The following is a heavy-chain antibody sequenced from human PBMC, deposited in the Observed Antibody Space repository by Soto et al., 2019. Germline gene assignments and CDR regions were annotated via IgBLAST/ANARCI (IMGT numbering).Heavy chain of an antibody. CDR2: IWYDGSNK. V-gene: IGHV3-33*01. Sequence: QVQLVESGGGVVQPGRSLRLSCAASGFTFSSYGMHWVRQAPGKGLEWVAVIWYDGSNKYYADSVKGRFTISRDNSKNTLYVQMHRLRAEDTAVYYCARDLNSYGDYVPTWFDYWGQGTLVTVSS. D-gene: IGHD4-17*01. J-gene: IGHJ4*02. CDR1: GFTFSSYG. CDR3: ARDLNSYGDYVPTWFDY.